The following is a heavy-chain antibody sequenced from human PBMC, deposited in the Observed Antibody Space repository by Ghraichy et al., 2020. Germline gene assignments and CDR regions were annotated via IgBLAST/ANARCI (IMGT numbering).Heavy chain of an antibody. Sequence: GESLNISCAASGFNFIDYAMNWVRQAPGKGLEWVSGISGGGGRTFYAASVKGRFTISRDRSNNTVYLQMNNLRVEDTAVYYCAKDVDTSVPTSGDYWGQGTLVTVSS. J-gene: IGHJ4*02. V-gene: IGHV3-23*01. CDR1: GFNFIDYA. CDR3: AKDVDTSVPTSGDY. D-gene: IGHD5-12*01. CDR2: ISGGGGRT.